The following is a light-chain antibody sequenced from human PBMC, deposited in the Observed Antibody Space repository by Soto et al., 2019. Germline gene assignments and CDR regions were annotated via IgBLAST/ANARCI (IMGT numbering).Light chain of an antibody. Sequence: PGERATLSCRASQSVSSSYLAWYQQKPGQAPRLLISGASTGATGIPARFSGSGSGTEFTLTISSLQSEDCAIYYCQQYHTWPITFGGGTKVDI. V-gene: IGKV3-15*01. CDR2: GAS. CDR3: QQYHTWPIT. J-gene: IGKJ4*01. CDR1: QSVSSSY.